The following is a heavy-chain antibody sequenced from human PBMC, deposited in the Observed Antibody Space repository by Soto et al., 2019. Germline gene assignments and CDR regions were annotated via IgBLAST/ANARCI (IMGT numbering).Heavy chain of an antibody. J-gene: IGHJ3*02. CDR1: GYTFTSYY. D-gene: IGHD3-22*01. CDR2: INPSGGST. CDR3: ARNDYYDSSGSGAFDI. Sequence: ASVKVSCKASGYTFTSYYMHWVRQAPGQGLEWMGIINPSGGSTSYAQKFQGRVTMTRDTSTSTVYMELSSLRSEDTAVHYCARNDYYDSSGSGAFDIWGQGTMVIVSS. V-gene: IGHV1-46*01.